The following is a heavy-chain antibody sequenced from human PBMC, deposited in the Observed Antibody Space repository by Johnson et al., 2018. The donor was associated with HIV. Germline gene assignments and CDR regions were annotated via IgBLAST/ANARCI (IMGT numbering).Heavy chain of an antibody. Sequence: QVQLVESGGGVVQPGRSLRLSCAASGFTFSSYAMHWVRQAPGKGLEWVAAIWYDGSNKYYADSVKGRFTISRANSKNTLYLQMNSLRVEYTAVYYFVKGDDYYDSSGYYRQGAFDIWGQGTMVTVSS. J-gene: IGHJ3*02. CDR3: VKGDDYYDSSGYYRQGAFDI. CDR2: IWYDGSNK. V-gene: IGHV3-33*06. CDR1: GFTFSSYA. D-gene: IGHD3-22*01.